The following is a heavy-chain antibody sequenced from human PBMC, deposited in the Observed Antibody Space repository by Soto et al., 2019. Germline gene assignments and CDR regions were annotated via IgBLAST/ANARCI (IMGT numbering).Heavy chain of an antibody. CDR1: GYTFTNND. Sequence: QVQLVQSGAEVKKPGASVKVSCKASGYTFTNNDINWVRQATGQGLEWMGWMNPSNANTGYAKKFLGRVTMTRDTSTSTAYMELDSLTSEDTAVYFCARGKDAGTFYTSGDYWGQGTLVTVSS. V-gene: IGHV1-8*01. D-gene: IGHD1-26*01. CDR2: MNPSNANT. J-gene: IGHJ4*02. CDR3: ARGKDAGTFYTSGDY.